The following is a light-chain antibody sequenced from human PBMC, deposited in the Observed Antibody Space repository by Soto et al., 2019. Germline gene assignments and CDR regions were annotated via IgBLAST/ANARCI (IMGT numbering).Light chain of an antibody. J-gene: IGKJ2*01. CDR2: DAS. CDR1: QPINSW. Sequence: DVQMTQSPSTLSASVGDRVTITCRASQPINSWLAWFQQKPGKAPQLLIHDASSLESGVPSRFSGIGFGTDFTLIITNLQPDDFATYYCQQYKTYPFTFGHGTKLEVK. CDR3: QQYKTYPFT. V-gene: IGKV1-5*01.